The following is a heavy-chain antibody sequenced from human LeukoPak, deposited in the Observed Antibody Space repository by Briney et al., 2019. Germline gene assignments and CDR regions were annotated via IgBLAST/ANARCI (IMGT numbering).Heavy chain of an antibody. CDR3: ATIFGVVTTFDY. CDR1: GFTFSSYA. D-gene: IGHD3-3*01. Sequence: GGSLRLSCAASGFTFSSYAIHWVRQAPGKGLEWVAVISYDGSNKYYADSVKGRFSISRDNSKNTLYLQMNSLRAEDTAVYYCATIFGVVTTFDYWGQGTLVTVSS. J-gene: IGHJ4*02. V-gene: IGHV3-30-3*01. CDR2: ISYDGSNK.